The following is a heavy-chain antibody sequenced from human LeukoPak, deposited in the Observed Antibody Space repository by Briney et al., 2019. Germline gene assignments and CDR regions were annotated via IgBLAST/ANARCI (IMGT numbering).Heavy chain of an antibody. D-gene: IGHD2-15*01. CDR2: ISFDGSDK. CDR1: GFTVSSIH. Sequence: PGGSLRLSCAASGFTVSSIHMVWVRQAPGKGLEWVSVISFDGSDKFYADSVKGRLTISRDRSQNTLFVQMNSLRAEDTAVYYCARQDCSGGSCYLDYWGQGILVTASS. J-gene: IGHJ4*02. CDR3: ARQDCSGGSCYLDY. V-gene: IGHV3-30*03.